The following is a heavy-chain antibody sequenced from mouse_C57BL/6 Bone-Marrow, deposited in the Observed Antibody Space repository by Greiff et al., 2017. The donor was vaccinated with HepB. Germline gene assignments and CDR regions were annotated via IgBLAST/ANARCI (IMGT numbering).Heavy chain of an antibody. CDR1: GFNIKDYY. Sequence: VQLKESGAELVKPGASVKLSCTASGFNIKDYYMHWVKQRTEQGLEWIGRIDPEDGETKYAPKFQGKATITADTSSNTAYLQLSSLTSEDTAVYYCARNLVTTKDYFDYWGQGTTLTVSS. J-gene: IGHJ2*01. V-gene: IGHV14-2*01. D-gene: IGHD2-5*01. CDR2: IDPEDGET. CDR3: ARNLVTTKDYFDY.